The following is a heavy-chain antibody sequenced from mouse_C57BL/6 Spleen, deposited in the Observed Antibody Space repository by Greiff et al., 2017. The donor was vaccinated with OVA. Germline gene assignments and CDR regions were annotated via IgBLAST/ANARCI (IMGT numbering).Heavy chain of an antibody. D-gene: IGHD2-4*01. J-gene: IGHJ1*03. CDR1: GYAFSSSW. V-gene: IGHV1-82*01. Sequence: VQLQQSGPELVKPGASVKISCKASGYAFSSSWMNWVKQRPGKGLEWIGRIYPGDGDTNYNGKFKGKATLTADKSSSTAYMQLSSLTSEDSAVYFCARGWLYDYDPHWYFDVWGTGTTVTVSS. CDR2: IYPGDGDT. CDR3: ARGWLYDYDPHWYFDV.